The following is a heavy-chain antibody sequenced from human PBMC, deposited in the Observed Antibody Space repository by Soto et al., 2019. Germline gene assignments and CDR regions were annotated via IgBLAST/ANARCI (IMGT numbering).Heavy chain of an antibody. CDR3: AKANEGRNYDILTGYYYYYYMDV. D-gene: IGHD3-9*01. CDR2: ISGSGGST. J-gene: IGHJ6*03. V-gene: IGHV3-23*01. CDR1: GFTFSSYS. Sequence: GSLRLSCAASGFTFSSYSMSWVRQAPGKGLEWVSAISGSGGSTYYADSVKGRFTISRDNSKNTLYLQMNSLRAEDTAVYYCAKANEGRNYDILTGYYYYYYMDVWGKGTTVTVSS.